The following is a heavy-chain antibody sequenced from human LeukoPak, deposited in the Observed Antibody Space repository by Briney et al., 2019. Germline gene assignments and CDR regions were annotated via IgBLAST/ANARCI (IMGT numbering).Heavy chain of an antibody. CDR1: GLTVSINS. J-gene: IGHJ4*02. Sequence: PGGSLRLSCAPSGLTVSINSMSCVRQAPGKGLEWVSIIYSGGSTYNADSVKGRFTISRDKSKNTMYLQMNSVRAEDTAVYYCAREGTVRGQGTLVTVSS. V-gene: IGHV3-66*01. CDR2: IYSGGST. CDR3: AREGTV. D-gene: IGHD4-11*01.